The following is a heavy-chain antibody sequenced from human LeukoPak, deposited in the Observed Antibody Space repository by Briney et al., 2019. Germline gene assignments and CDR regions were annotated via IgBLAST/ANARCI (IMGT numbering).Heavy chain of an antibody. Sequence: PGGALRTPFLAPGIALNTYWMDWVRPAPGEGAVWISHISGDGSRTSYADSVKGRFTIFRDNAKNTLYLQMNSLRAEDTAVYYCGRNRGYDALDYWGQGTLVTVSS. J-gene: IGHJ4*02. V-gene: IGHV3-74*01. D-gene: IGHD5-12*01. CDR3: GRNRGYDALDY. CDR1: GIALNTYW. CDR2: ISGDGSRT.